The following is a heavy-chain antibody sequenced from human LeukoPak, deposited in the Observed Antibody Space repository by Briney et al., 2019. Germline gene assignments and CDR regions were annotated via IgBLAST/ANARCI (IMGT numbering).Heavy chain of an antibody. D-gene: IGHD2-15*01. CDR3: TKDDSCSGGSCYGVGY. V-gene: IGHV3-23*01. J-gene: IGHJ4*02. Sequence: GGSLRLSCAASGFTFRSYAMSWVRQAPGKGLECISVISGGGGSTYYADSVKGRFTISRDNSKNTLYLQMNSLRAEDTAVYYCTKDDSCSGGSCYGVGYWGQGTLVTVSS. CDR2: ISGGGGST. CDR1: GFTFRSYA.